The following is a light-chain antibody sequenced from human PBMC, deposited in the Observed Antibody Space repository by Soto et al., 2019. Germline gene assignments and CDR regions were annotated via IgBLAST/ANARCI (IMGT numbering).Light chain of an antibody. CDR2: EVT. J-gene: IGLJ3*02. V-gene: IGLV2-8*01. CDR1: SSDVGGYTY. Sequence: QSALTQPPSASGSPVQSVTISCTGTSSDVGGYTYVSWYQQHPGKAPKLMIYEVTKRPSGVPDRVSGSKSGNTASLTVSGLQAEDEADYYCSSYAGSNNVLFGGGTKVTVL. CDR3: SSYAGSNNVL.